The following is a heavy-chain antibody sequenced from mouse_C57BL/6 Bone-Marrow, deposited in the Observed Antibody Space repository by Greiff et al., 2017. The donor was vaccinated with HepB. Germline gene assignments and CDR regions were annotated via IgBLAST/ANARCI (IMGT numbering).Heavy chain of an antibody. J-gene: IGHJ4*01. Sequence: QVQLQQPGAELVMPGASVKLSCKASGYTFTSYWMHWVKQRPGQGLEWSGEIDPSDSYTNYNQKFKGKSTLTVDKSSSTAYMQLSSLTSEDSAVYYCARENYYAMDYWGQGTSVTVSS. CDR1: GYTFTSYW. CDR3: ARENYYAMDY. V-gene: IGHV1-69*01. CDR2: IDPSDSYT.